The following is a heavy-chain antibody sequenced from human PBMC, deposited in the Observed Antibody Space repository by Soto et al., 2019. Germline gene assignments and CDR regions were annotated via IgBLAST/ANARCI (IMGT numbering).Heavy chain of an antibody. J-gene: IGHJ6*03. CDR1: GFTFSSYG. Sequence: GGSLRLSCAASGFTFSSYGMHWVRQAPGKGLEWVAVISYDGSNKYYADSVKGRFTITRDNSKNTLYLQMNSLRAEDTAVYYCAKDSPDCSSTSCYGHYYYYIDVWGKGTTVTVSS. CDR2: ISYDGSNK. CDR3: AKDSPDCSSTSCYGHYYYYIDV. D-gene: IGHD2-2*01. V-gene: IGHV3-30*18.